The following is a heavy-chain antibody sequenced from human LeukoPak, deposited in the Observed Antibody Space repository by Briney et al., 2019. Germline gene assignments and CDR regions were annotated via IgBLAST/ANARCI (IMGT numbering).Heavy chain of an antibody. Sequence: PGVSLRLSCVASGFTFSDYYMSWIRQAPGKGLECLSYISGSGADINYVDSVKGRFTISRDNTKNSLYLQMDNLRAEDTAVYYCARYARVFDYWGQGTLVTVSS. V-gene: IGHV3-11*01. CDR1: GFTFSDYY. CDR2: ISGSGADI. J-gene: IGHJ4*02. CDR3: ARYARVFDY.